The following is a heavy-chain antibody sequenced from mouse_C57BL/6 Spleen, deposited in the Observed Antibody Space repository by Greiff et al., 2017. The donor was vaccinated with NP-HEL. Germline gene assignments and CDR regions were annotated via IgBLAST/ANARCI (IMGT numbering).Heavy chain of an antibody. V-gene: IGHV1-81*01. CDR3: ARDYGSSYVGWFAY. CDR1: GYTFTSYG. J-gene: IGHJ3*01. Sequence: VQGVESGAELARPGASVKLSCKASGYTFTSYGISWVKQRTGQGLEWIGEIYPRSGNTYYNEKFKGKATLTADKSSSTAYMELRSLTSEDSAVYFCARDYGSSYVGWFAYWGQGTLVTVSA. CDR2: IYPRSGNT. D-gene: IGHD1-1*01.